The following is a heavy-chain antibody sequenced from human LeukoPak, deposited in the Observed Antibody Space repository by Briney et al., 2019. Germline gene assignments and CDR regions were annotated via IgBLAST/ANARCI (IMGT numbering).Heavy chain of an antibody. Sequence: ASVKVSRKASGYTFTSYGIGCVRQAPGQGLEWMGWISAYNGNTNYAQKLQGRVTMTTDTSTSTAYMELRSLRSDDTAVYYCARGPQTTVTTPYYYYGMDVWGQGTTVTVSS. V-gene: IGHV1-18*01. CDR1: GYTFTSYG. CDR2: ISAYNGNT. J-gene: IGHJ6*02. CDR3: ARGPQTTVTTPYYYYGMDV. D-gene: IGHD4-11*01.